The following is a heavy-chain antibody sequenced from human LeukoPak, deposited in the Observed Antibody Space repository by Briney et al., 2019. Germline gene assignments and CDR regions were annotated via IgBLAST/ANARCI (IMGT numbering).Heavy chain of an antibody. Sequence: GGSLRLSCAASGFTFSSYWMSWVRQAPGKGLEWVAIIKQDGSEKYYVDSVKGRFTISRDNSKNTLYLQMNSLRAEDTAVYYCAKDQTTIVGATFTYWGQGTLVTVSS. J-gene: IGHJ4*02. CDR1: GFTFSSYW. CDR2: IKQDGSEK. D-gene: IGHD1-26*01. CDR3: AKDQTTIVGATFTY. V-gene: IGHV3-7*03.